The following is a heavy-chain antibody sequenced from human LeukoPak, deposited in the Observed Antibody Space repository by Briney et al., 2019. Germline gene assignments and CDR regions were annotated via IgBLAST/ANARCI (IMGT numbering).Heavy chain of an antibody. CDR2: IYYSGST. V-gene: IGHV4-31*03. J-gene: IGHJ5*02. CDR3: ARRPSRDGYNYFGS. CDR1: GGSISSGGYY. Sequence: SETLSLTCTVSGGSISSGGYYWSWIRQHPGKGLEWIGYIYYSGSTYYNPSLKSRVTISVDTSKNQFSLKLSSVTAADTAVYYCARRPSRDGYNYFGSWGQGTLVTVSS. D-gene: IGHD5-24*01.